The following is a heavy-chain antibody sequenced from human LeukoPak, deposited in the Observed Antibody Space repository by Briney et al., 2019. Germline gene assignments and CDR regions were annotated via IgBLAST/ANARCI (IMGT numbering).Heavy chain of an antibody. V-gene: IGHV3-11*01. J-gene: IGHJ6*03. CDR3: ARVLRYCSGGNCYSGGLGYMDV. Sequence: GGSLRLSCAASGFTFSDYNMRWIRQAPGRGLEWVSSISRSGSTKYYADSVKGRFTISRDNAKNSLFLQMNSLRAEDTAVYYCARVLRYCSGGNCYSGGLGYMDVWGKGTTVTISS. CDR2: ISRSGSTK. D-gene: IGHD2-15*01. CDR1: GFTFSDYN.